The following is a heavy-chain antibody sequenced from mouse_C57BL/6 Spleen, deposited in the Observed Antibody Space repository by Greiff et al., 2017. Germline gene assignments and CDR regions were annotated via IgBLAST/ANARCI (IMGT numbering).Heavy chain of an antibody. Sequence: QVQLQQSGAELVKPGSSVKISCKASGYAFSSYWMNWVKQRPGQGLEWIGQIYPADGDTNYNGQFKGKATLTADKSSSTAYMQLSSLTSEDSAVYFCERSYNIQRCFDVWGTGTTVTVSS. CDR2: IYPADGDT. D-gene: IGHD1-1*01. CDR3: ERSYNIQRCFDV. V-gene: IGHV1-80*01. J-gene: IGHJ1*03. CDR1: GYAFSSYW.